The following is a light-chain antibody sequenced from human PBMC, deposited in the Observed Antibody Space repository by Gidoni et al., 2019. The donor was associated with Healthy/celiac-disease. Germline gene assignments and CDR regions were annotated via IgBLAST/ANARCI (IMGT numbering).Light chain of an antibody. Sequence: QSALTQPRPVSGSPGQSVTISCTGTSSDVGGYNYVSWYQQHPGKAPKLMIYDVSKRPSGVPDRFSGSKSGNTASLTISGLQAEDEADYYCCSYAGSYTLGVFGTGTKVTVL. J-gene: IGLJ1*01. CDR3: CSYAGSYTLGV. CDR1: SSDVGGYNY. V-gene: IGLV2-11*01. CDR2: DVS.